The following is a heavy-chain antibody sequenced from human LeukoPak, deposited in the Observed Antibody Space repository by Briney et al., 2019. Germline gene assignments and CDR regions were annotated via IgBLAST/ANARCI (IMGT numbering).Heavy chain of an antibody. CDR2: IYYSGST. Sequence: PSETLSLTCTVSGGSISSSSYYWGWIRQPPGKGLEWIGSIYYSGSTYYNPSLKSRVTISVDTSKNQFSLKLSSVTAADTAVYYCARMVVAATYSDYWGQGTLVTVSS. V-gene: IGHV4-39*07. D-gene: IGHD2-15*01. CDR1: GGSISSSSYY. CDR3: ARMVVAATYSDY. J-gene: IGHJ4*02.